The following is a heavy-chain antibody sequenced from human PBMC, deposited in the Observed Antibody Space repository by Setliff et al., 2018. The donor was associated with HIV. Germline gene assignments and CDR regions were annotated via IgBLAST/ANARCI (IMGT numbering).Heavy chain of an antibody. Sequence: SETLSLTCTVSGDSTTSSSSYWGWIRQPPGKGLEWIGNIYYSGSTYYNPSLKSRVTISVDTPRNQFSLKLTSVTAADTALYFCARLGDSGYDFRGYFDYWGQGKLVTVSS. CDR1: GDSTTSSSSY. CDR3: ARLGDSGYDFRGYFDY. D-gene: IGHD5-12*01. V-gene: IGHV4-39*01. CDR2: IYYSGST. J-gene: IGHJ4*02.